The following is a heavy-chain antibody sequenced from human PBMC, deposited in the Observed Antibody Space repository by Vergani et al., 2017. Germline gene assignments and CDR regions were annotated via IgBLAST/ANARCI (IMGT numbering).Heavy chain of an antibody. CDR3: AKHFRGWGIDY. CDR2: IQFDGSNQ. CDR1: GFTLSNYD. Sequence: QVQLVESGVGVVQRGGSLILSCATSGFTLSNYDMQWIRQGPGKGLEFVAFIQFDGSNQYYADSVKGRFTLSRDFSKNTLYLQMNSLRTDDTATYYCAKHFRGWGIDYWGQGTQVIVSS. J-gene: IGHJ4*02. D-gene: IGHD3-16*01. V-gene: IGHV3-30*02.